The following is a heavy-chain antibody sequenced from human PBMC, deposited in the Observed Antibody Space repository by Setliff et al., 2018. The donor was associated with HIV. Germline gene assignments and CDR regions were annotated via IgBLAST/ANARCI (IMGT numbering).Heavy chain of an antibody. D-gene: IGHD4-4*01. Sequence: GGSLRLSCAASGFTFSSYAMSWVRQAPGKGLEWVSGISGSGGSTSYADSVKGRFTISRDNSKNTLYLHLNSLRAEDTAMHYCAKTQTVITVYGPFDSWGQGTPVTVSS. V-gene: IGHV3-23*01. CDR1: GFTFSSYA. J-gene: IGHJ4*02. CDR2: ISGSGGST. CDR3: AKTQTVITVYGPFDS.